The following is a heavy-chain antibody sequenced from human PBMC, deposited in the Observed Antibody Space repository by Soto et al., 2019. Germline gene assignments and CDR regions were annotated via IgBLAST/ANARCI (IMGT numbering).Heavy chain of an antibody. V-gene: IGHV1-69*06. CDR2: IIPIFGTA. Sequence: SVKVSCKASGGTFSSYAISWVRQAPGQGLEWMGGIIPIFGTANYAQKFQGRVTITADKSTSTAYMELSSLRSEDTAAYYCARDDSSGYYYGYYYYGMDVWGQGTTVTVSS. D-gene: IGHD3-22*01. CDR1: GGTFSSYA. CDR3: ARDDSSGYYYGYYYYGMDV. J-gene: IGHJ6*02.